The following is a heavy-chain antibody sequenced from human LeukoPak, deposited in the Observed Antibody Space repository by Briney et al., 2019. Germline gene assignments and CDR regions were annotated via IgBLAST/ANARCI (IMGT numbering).Heavy chain of an antibody. J-gene: IGHJ3*02. V-gene: IGHV3-21*01. Sequence: PGGSLRLSCAASGFTFSSYSMNWVRQAPGKGLEWVSSISSSSSYIYYADSVKGRFTISRDTSKNQFSLKLYSVTAADTAVYYCARRPSPPDAFDIWGQGTMVTVSS. CDR3: ARRPSPPDAFDI. CDR2: ISSSSSYI. CDR1: GFTFSSYS.